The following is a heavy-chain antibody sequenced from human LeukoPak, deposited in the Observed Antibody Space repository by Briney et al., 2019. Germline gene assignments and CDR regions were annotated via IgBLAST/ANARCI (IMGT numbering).Heavy chain of an antibody. V-gene: IGHV1-69*02. D-gene: IGHD1-26*01. CDR1: GGTFSSCT. J-gene: IGHJ4*02. Sequence: GASVKVSCKASGGTFSSCTISWVRQAPGQGLEWMGRIIPILGIANYAQKFQGRVTITADKSTSTAYMELSSLRSEDTAVYYCARIDSGSYYDLASDYWGQGTLVTVSS. CDR2: IIPILGIA. CDR3: ARIDSGSYYDLASDY.